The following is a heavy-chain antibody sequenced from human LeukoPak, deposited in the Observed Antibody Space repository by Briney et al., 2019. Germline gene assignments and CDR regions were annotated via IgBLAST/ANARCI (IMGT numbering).Heavy chain of an antibody. CDR3: AKDMGQQLDYFDY. D-gene: IGHD6-13*01. V-gene: IGHV3-9*01. J-gene: IGHJ4*02. CDR1: GFTFDDYA. Sequence: GGSLRLSCAASGFTFDDYAMLWVRQAPGKGLEGVSGISWNSGSIGYADSVKGRFTISRDNAKNSLYLQMNSLRAEDTALYYCAKDMGQQLDYFDYWGQGTLVTVSS. CDR2: ISWNSGSI.